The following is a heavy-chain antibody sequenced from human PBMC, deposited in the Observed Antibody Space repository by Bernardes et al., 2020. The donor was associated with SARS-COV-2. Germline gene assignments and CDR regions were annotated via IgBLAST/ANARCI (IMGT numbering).Heavy chain of an antibody. V-gene: IGHV1-2*04. CDR2: INPNSGGT. Sequence: ASVKVSCKASGYTFTGYYMHWVRQAPGQGLEWMGWINPNSGGTNYAQKFQGWVTMTRDTSISTAYMELSRLRSDDTAVYYCARDRPYSSGWYGDYYYYGMDVWGQGTTVTVSS. CDR1: GYTFTGYY. D-gene: IGHD6-19*01. CDR3: ARDRPYSSGWYGDYYYYGMDV. J-gene: IGHJ6*02.